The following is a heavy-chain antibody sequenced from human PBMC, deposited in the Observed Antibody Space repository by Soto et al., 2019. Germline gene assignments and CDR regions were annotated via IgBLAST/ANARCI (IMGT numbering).Heavy chain of an antibody. J-gene: IGHJ5*02. Sequence: LRLSCEASGFPFNTYAMAWFRQVPGMGLEWVSTTSIGGNTDLAESVRGRFTVSRDNSKNTLYLQMTNLRVEDAAIYFCARDLRPGLIVPTKSGFDPWGQGTRVTVSS. V-gene: IGHV3-23*01. D-gene: IGHD2-21*01. CDR2: TSIGGNT. CDR3: ARDLRPGLIVPTKSGFDP. CDR1: GFPFNTYA.